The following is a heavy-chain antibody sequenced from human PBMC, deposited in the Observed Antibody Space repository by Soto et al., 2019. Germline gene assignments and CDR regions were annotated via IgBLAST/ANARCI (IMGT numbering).Heavy chain of an antibody. CDR3: ARGGYGSGSDGAFDI. V-gene: IGHV1-2*04. CDR1: GYTFTGYY. D-gene: IGHD3-10*01. CDR2: INPNSGGT. J-gene: IGHJ3*02. Sequence: GASVKVSCKASGYTFTGYYMHWVRQAPGQGLEWMGWINPNSGGTNYAQKFQGWVTMTRDTSISTAYMELSRLRSDDTAVYYCARGGYGSGSDGAFDIWGQGTMVTVS.